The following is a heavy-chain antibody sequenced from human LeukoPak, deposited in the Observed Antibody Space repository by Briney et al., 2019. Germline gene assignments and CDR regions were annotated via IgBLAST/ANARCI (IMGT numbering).Heavy chain of an antibody. Sequence: PGGSLRLSCAASGFTFSSYSMNWVRQAPGKGLEWVSYISSSSSTIYYADSVKGRFTISRDNAKNSLYLQMNSLRAEDTAVYYCAKAGHYYDSRNYFDYWGQGTLVTVSS. CDR3: AKAGHYYDSRNYFDY. CDR2: ISSSSSTI. J-gene: IGHJ4*02. D-gene: IGHD3-22*01. V-gene: IGHV3-48*01. CDR1: GFTFSSYS.